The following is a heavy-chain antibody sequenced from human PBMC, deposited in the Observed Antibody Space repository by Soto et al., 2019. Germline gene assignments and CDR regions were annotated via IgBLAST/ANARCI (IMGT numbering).Heavy chain of an antibody. D-gene: IGHD3-10*01. V-gene: IGHV3-49*03. CDR1: GFTFGDYA. CDR3: TRERITMVRGNLWDKFGAFDI. CDR2: IRSKAYGGTT. J-gene: IGHJ3*02. Sequence: GGSLRLSCTASGFTFGDYAMSWFRQAPGKGLEWVGFIRSKAYGGTTEYAASVKGRFTISRDDSKSIAYLQMNSLKTEDTAVYYCTRERITMVRGNLWDKFGAFDIWGQGTMVTVSS.